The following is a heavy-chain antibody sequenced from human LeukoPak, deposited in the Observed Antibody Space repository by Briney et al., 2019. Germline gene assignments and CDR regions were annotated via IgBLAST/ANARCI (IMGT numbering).Heavy chain of an antibody. CDR2: MNPNSGNT. D-gene: IGHD5-18*01. J-gene: IGHJ4*02. Sequence: ASVNVSCTASGYTFTSYDINWVRQAAGQGLEWMGWMNPNSGNTGYAQKFQGRVTMTRNTSISTAYMELSSLRSDDTAVYYCARRWRAMGVWGQGTLVTVSS. CDR1: GYTFTSYD. V-gene: IGHV1-8*01. CDR3: ARRWRAMGV.